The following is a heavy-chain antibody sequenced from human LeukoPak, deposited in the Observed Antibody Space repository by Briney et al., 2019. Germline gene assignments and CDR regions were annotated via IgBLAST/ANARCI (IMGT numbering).Heavy chain of an antibody. V-gene: IGHV3-23*01. CDR3: AKDGSGSYFGY. J-gene: IGHJ4*02. CDR1: GFTFSSYA. CDR2: ISGSGGST. Sequence: GGSQRLSCAASGFTFSSYAMSWVRQAPGKGLEWVSAISGSGGSTYYADSVKGRFTISRDNSKNTLYLQMNSLRAEDTAVYYCAKDGSGSYFGYWGQGTLVTVSS. D-gene: IGHD3-10*01.